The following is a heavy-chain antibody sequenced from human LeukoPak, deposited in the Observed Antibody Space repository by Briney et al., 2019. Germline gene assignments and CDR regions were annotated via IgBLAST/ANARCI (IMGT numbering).Heavy chain of an antibody. CDR2: IYWDDDK. D-gene: IGHD4-17*01. Sequence: SGPTLVKPTQTLTLTCTFSGFSLSTSGVGVGWIRQPPGKALEWLALIYWDDDKRYSPSLKSRLTITKDTSKNQVVLTMTNMDPVDTATYYCAHSWMSQLIFGDYGAIDIWGQGTMVTVSP. CDR3: AHSWMSQLIFGDYGAIDI. J-gene: IGHJ3*02. CDR1: GFSLSTSGVG. V-gene: IGHV2-5*02.